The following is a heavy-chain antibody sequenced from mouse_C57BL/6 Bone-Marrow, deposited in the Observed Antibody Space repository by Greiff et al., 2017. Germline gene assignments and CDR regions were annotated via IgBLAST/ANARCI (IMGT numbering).Heavy chain of an antibody. J-gene: IGHJ2*01. D-gene: IGHD1-2*01. Sequence: QVQLQQPGAELARPGASVKLSCKASGYTFTSYGISWVKQRPGQGLEWIGEIYPRSGNTYYNEKFKGKATLTADKSSSTAYMELRSLTSEDSAVYFCARSYYGPYFDYWGQGTTLTVSS. V-gene: IGHV1-81*01. CDR2: IYPRSGNT. CDR1: GYTFTSYG. CDR3: ARSYYGPYFDY.